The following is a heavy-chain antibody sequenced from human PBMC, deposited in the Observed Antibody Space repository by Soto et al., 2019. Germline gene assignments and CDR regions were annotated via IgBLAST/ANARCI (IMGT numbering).Heavy chain of an antibody. D-gene: IGHD3-3*02. CDR1: GDSISSSNSH. CDR2: VYYGGAIFYSGNI. J-gene: IGHJ3*02. CDR3: VRYDRINMKPYSPEGFHI. Sequence: TLSLTCTVSGDSISSSNSHWGWTRQPPGKGLEYIGSVYYGGAIFYSGNIYYNPSLKSRVTISVDTSKNQFSLRLSSVTAADTGVYYCVRYDRINMKPYSPEGFHIWGQGTMVTVSS. V-gene: IGHV4-39*01.